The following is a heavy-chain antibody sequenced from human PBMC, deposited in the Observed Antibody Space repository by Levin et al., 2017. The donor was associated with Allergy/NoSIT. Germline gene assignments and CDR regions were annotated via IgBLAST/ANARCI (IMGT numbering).Heavy chain of an antibody. V-gene: IGHV3-21*01. CDR1: GFTFSSYS. CDR3: ARDPSNYYGSGSYN. D-gene: IGHD3-10*01. J-gene: IGHJ4*02. CDR2: ISSSSSYI. Sequence: GESLKISCAASGFTFSSYSMNWVRQAPGKGLEWVSSISSSSSYIYYADSVKGRFTISRDNAKNSLYLQMNSLRAEDTAVYYCARDPSNYYGSGSYNWGQGTLVTVSS.